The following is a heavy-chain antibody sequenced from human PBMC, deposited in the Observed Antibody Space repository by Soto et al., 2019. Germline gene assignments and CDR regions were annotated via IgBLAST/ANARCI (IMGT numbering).Heavy chain of an antibody. CDR1: GGSISSSTYY. D-gene: IGHD3-22*01. Sequence: KTSETLSLTCTVSGGSISSSTYYWGWIRQPPGKGLEWIGSVYYSGSTYYNPSLKSRVTISVDTSNNQFSLKLNSVTAADTAVYYRARHQYYYDSSGYTLDYWGQGTLVTVSS. CDR3: ARHQYYYDSSGYTLDY. CDR2: VYYSGST. J-gene: IGHJ4*02. V-gene: IGHV4-39*01.